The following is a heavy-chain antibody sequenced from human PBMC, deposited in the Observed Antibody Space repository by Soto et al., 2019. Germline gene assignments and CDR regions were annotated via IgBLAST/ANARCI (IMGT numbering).Heavy chain of an antibody. CDR3: ARDPVMRDDYNFDY. CDR2: IKPDGSAK. CDR1: GFIFSTYW. Sequence: PGGSLRLSCAASGFIFSTYWMTWVRQAPGKGLEWVANIKPDGSAKNYVDSVKGRFTISRDNAKNSLYLQMDSLRAEDTAVYYCARDPVMRDDYNFDYWGQGTLVTVSS. D-gene: IGHD4-4*01. J-gene: IGHJ4*02. V-gene: IGHV3-7*01.